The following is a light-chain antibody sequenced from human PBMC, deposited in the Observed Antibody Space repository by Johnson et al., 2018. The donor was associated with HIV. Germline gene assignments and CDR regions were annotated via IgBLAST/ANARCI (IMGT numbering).Light chain of an antibody. V-gene: IGLV1-51*02. Sequence: QSVLTQPPSVSAAPGQKVTISCSGSSSNIGNNYVSWYQQLPGTAPKLLIYENNKRPSGIPDRFSGSKSGTSATLGITGLQTGDEADYYCGTWDSSLSAGGVFGTWTKGTV. CDR2: ENN. CDR3: GTWDSSLSAGGV. CDR1: SSNIGNNY. J-gene: IGLJ1*01.